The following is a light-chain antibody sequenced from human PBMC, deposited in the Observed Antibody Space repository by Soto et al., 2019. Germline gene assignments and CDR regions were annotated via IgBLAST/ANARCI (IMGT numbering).Light chain of an antibody. V-gene: IGKV3-20*01. CDR1: QSVSSSD. J-gene: IGKJ1*01. CDR3: HLYGASPPT. Sequence: EVVLTQSPGTLCLSPGERATLSCRASQSVSSSDLAWYQQKPGQAPRLLISGASGRATGIPDRFSASGSGTDFTLTISRLEPEDSAVFYCHLYGASPPTFGQGTKVDIK. CDR2: GAS.